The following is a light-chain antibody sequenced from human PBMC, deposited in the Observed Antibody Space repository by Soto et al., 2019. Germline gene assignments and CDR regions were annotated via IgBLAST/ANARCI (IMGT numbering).Light chain of an antibody. V-gene: IGKV3-15*01. Sequence: EIVMTQSPATLSVSPGERATLSCRASQSVSSNLAWYQQKPGQAPRLLIYGASTRATGIPARFSGSGSGTEFPLTIRSLQSEDCAVYYCQQYNNWLITFGQGTRLEIK. CDR1: QSVSSN. CDR2: GAS. J-gene: IGKJ5*01. CDR3: QQYNNWLIT.